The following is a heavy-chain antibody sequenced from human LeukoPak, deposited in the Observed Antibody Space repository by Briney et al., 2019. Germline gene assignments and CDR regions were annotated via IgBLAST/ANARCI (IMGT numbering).Heavy chain of an antibody. Sequence: HGESLKISCKGSGYSFTSYWIGWVRQMPGKGLEWMGIIYPGDSDTRYSPSFQGQVTISADKSISTAYLQWSSLKASDTAMYYCARLPIVVVPAASGFYITYYYGMDVWGQGTTVTVSS. CDR3: ARLPIVVVPAASGFYITYYYGMDV. CDR1: GYSFTSYW. V-gene: IGHV5-51*01. J-gene: IGHJ6*02. CDR2: IYPGDSDT. D-gene: IGHD2-2*01.